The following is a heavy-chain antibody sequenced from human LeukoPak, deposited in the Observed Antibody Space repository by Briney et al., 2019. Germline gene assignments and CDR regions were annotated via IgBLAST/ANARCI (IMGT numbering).Heavy chain of an antibody. Sequence: PSETLSLTCTVSGGSISSYYWSWIRQPPGKGLEWIGSTYYSGSTSYNPSLKSRVTISLDTSKNQFSLKLTSVTAADTAVYYCARKGYSISWYSPWGQGTLVTVSS. D-gene: IGHD6-13*01. CDR1: GGSISSYY. CDR2: TYYSGST. J-gene: IGHJ5*02. V-gene: IGHV4-59*12. CDR3: ARKGYSISWYSP.